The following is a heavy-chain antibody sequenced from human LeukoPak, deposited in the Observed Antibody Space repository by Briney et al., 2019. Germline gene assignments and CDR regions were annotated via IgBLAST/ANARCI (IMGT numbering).Heavy chain of an antibody. Sequence: GASVKVSCKASGGTFSSYAISWVRQAPGQGLEWMGRIIPILGIANYAQKFQGRVTITADKSTSTAYTELSSLRPEDTAVYYCARDRSYYGSGSSMDVWGQGTTVTVSS. CDR1: GGTFSSYA. CDR2: IIPILGIA. CDR3: ARDRSYYGSGSSMDV. J-gene: IGHJ6*02. V-gene: IGHV1-69*04. D-gene: IGHD3-10*01.